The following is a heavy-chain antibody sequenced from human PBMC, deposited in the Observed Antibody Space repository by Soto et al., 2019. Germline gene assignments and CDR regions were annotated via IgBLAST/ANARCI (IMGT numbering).Heavy chain of an antibody. J-gene: IGHJ5*02. CDR3: AREGGWGSYYTLNWFDP. V-gene: IGHV3-48*01. D-gene: IGHD3-10*01. CDR2: ISSSSSTI. Sequence: EVQLVESGGGFVQPGGSLSLSCAASGFTFSRSSMNWVRQAPGKGPEWISYISSSSSTIYYADSVKGRFTISRDNAKNARYLQMNSLRAEDTAVYYCAREGGWGSYYTLNWFDPWGQGTLVTVSS. CDR1: GFTFSRSS.